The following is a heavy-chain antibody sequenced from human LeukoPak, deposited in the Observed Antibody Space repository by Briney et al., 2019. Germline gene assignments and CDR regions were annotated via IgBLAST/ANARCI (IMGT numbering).Heavy chain of an antibody. V-gene: IGHV3-23*01. CDR2: ISGSGGST. CDR1: GLTFSSYA. D-gene: IGHD6-19*01. J-gene: IGHJ4*02. Sequence: PGRSLRLSCAASGLTFSSYAMSWVRQAPGKGLEWVSAISGSGGSTYYADSVKGRFTISRDNSKNTLYLQMNSLRAEDTAVYYCAKDRGAVAGTEGYWGQGTLVTVSS. CDR3: AKDRGAVAGTEGY.